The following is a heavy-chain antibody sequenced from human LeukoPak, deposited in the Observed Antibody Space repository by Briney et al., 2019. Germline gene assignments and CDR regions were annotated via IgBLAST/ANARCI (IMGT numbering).Heavy chain of an antibody. CDR2: LYPGDSHT. D-gene: IGHD2-2*01. V-gene: IGHV5-51*01. CDR1: GYSFSSYW. J-gene: IGHJ5*02. CDR3: ARGASCSSTSCSKFDP. Sequence: GESLKISCQGSGYSFSSYWINWVRQMPGKGLEWVGILYPGDSHTRYSPSFQGQVIISADKSISTAYLQWSSLKASDTAMYYCARGASCSSTSCSKFDPWGQGTLVTVSS.